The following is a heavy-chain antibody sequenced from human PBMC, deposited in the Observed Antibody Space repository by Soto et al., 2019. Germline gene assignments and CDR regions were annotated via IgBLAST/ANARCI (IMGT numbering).Heavy chain of an antibody. CDR2: INHSGST. CDR3: ARGIAAAGRGDY. Sequence: QVQLQQWGAGLLKPSETLSLTCAVYGGSFSGYYWSWIRQPPGKGLEWIGEINHSGSTNYNPSLKSRVTISVDTSKNQFSLKLSSVTAADTAVYYCARGIAAAGRGDYWGQGTLVTVSS. CDR1: GGSFSGYY. D-gene: IGHD6-13*01. V-gene: IGHV4-34*01. J-gene: IGHJ4*02.